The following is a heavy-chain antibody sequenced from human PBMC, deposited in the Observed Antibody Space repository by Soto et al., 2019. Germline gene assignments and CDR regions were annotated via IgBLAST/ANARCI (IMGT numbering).Heavy chain of an antibody. J-gene: IGHJ4*02. CDR2: FSAGGSR. CDR3: AKDRGSGGIVAGTPDY. CDR1: GFTVSSSA. Sequence: EVQLLESGGGLVQPGGSLRLSCAASGFTVSSSAMIWVRQAPGKGLEWVATFSAGGSRYYADSVKGRFTISRNSSQNTLLLQMNGLRAEDTALYYCAKDRGSGGIVAGTPDYWGQGTLVTVSS. V-gene: IGHV3-23*01. D-gene: IGHD6-19*01.